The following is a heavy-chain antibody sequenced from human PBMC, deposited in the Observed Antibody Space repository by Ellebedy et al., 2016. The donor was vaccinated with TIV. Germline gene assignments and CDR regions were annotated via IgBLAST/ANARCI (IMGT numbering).Heavy chain of an antibody. Sequence: GESLKISCTTSGFTFKNFVMSWVRQAPGKGLEWVPGLSGPGGNTYYADSVKGRFTISRDNAKNTLYLQMNSLRVEDTGVYYCAREKHYGSGRVGYWGQGTLVTVSS. CDR3: AREKHYGSGRVGY. CDR1: GFTFKNFV. J-gene: IGHJ4*02. D-gene: IGHD3-10*01. CDR2: LSGPGGNT. V-gene: IGHV3-23*01.